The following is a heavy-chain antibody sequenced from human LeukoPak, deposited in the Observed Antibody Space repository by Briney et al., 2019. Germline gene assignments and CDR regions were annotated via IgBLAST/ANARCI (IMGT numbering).Heavy chain of an antibody. CDR1: GFTFSSYS. Sequence: GGSLRLSCAASGFTFSSYSMNWVRQAPGKGLEWVSFSSNSRTTKYYADSVKGRFTISSDNAKNSLYLQMNSLRVEDTAVYYCARVKSQPVADSYHYYMDVWGKGTTVTVSS. D-gene: IGHD6-19*01. CDR3: ARVKSQPVADSYHYYMDV. J-gene: IGHJ6*03. CDR2: SSNSRTTK. V-gene: IGHV3-48*01.